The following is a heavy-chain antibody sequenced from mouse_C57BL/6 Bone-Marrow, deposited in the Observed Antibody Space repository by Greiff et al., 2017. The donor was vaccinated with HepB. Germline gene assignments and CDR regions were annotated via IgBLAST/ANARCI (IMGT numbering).Heavy chain of an antibody. CDR1: GFTFSDYY. J-gene: IGHJ2*01. Sequence: EVKLVESGGGLVKPGGSLKLSCAASGFTFSDYYMYWVRQTPEKRLEWVATISDGGSDTYYPDSVKGRFTISRDNAKNNLYLQMSSLKSEDTAMYYCARDRGNGRGFDYWGQGTTLTVSS. CDR3: ARDRGNGRGFDY. V-gene: IGHV5-4*02. D-gene: IGHD1-1*01. CDR2: ISDGGSDT.